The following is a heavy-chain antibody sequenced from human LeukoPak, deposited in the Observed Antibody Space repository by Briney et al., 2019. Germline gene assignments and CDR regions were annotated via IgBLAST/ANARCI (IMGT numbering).Heavy chain of an antibody. Sequence: GRSLRLSCAASGFTFSSYGMHWVRQAPGKGLEWVAFIRYDGSNKYYADSVKGRFTISRDNSKNTLYLQMNSLRAEDTAVYYCANRDGSGSYFSHYYYYYMDVWGKGTTVTISS. V-gene: IGHV3-30*02. CDR2: IRYDGSNK. J-gene: IGHJ6*03. CDR1: GFTFSSYG. CDR3: ANRDGSGSYFSHYYYYYMDV. D-gene: IGHD3-10*01.